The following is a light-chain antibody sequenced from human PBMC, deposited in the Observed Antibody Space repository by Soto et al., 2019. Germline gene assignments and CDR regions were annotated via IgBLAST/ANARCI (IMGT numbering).Light chain of an antibody. J-gene: IGLJ2*01. V-gene: IGLV2-23*01. CDR3: CSYAGSSTPYVV. CDR1: SSDVGSYNL. CDR2: ECS. Sequence: QSALTQPASVSGSPGQSITISCTGTSSDVGSYNLVSWYQQHPGKAPNLMIYECSKRPSGVSNRFSGSKSGNTASLTISGLQAEDEADYYCCSYAGSSTPYVVFGGGTKLTVL.